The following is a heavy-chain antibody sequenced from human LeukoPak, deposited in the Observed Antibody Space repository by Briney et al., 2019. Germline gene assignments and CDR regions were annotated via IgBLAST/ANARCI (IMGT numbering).Heavy chain of an antibody. D-gene: IGHD4-17*01. J-gene: IGHJ4*02. V-gene: IGHV4-39*07. CDR3: EGEQRTTVTTIFDY. CDR1: GGSISSSSYY. Sequence: PSETLSLTCTVSGGSISSSSYYWGWIRQPPGKGLEWIGSIYYSGSTYYNPSLKSRVTISVDTSKNQFSLKLSSVTAADTAVYYCEGEQRTTVTTIFDYWGQGTLVTVSS. CDR2: IYYSGST.